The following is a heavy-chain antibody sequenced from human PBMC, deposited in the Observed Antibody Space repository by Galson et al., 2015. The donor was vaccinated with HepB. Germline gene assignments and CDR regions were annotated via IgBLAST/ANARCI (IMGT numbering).Heavy chain of an antibody. CDR3: AKHLRYSSGWYEYYYYYYGMDV. Sequence: SLRLSCAASGFTFSSYAMSWVRQAPGKGLEWVSAISGSGGSTYYADSVKGRFTISRDNSKNTLYLQMNSLRAEDTAVYYCAKHLRYSSGWYEYYYYYYGMDVWGQGTTVTVSS. CDR1: GFTFSSYA. D-gene: IGHD6-19*01. J-gene: IGHJ6*02. V-gene: IGHV3-23*01. CDR2: ISGSGGST.